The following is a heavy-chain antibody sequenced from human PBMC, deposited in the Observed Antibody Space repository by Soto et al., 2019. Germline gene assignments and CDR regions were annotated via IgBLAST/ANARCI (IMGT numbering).Heavy chain of an antibody. CDR3: ARGGHVVVVTAALDY. J-gene: IGHJ4*02. CDR1: GDTFTDYY. V-gene: IGHV1-46*01. CDR2: VNPSGGHT. Sequence: QVQLVQSGAEVKKPGASVKVSCKASGDTFTDYYIHWVRQAPGQGLEWMGTVNPSGGHTTYAQHFPGRMTMTRYPYTSTHYMELTSQKSEDTDVYYCARGGHVVVVTAALDYWGQGTLVTVSS. D-gene: IGHD2-21*02.